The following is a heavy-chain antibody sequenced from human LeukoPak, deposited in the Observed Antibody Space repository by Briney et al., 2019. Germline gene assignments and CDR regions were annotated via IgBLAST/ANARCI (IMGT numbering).Heavy chain of an antibody. CDR3: TRHFTYGSGSYTDGY. Sequence: ASVKVSCKASGYTFTNYGISWVRQAPGQGFEWMGWISTYNGNTNYAQKLQGRVTMTTDTSTLTAYMELRSLRSDDTAVYYCTRHFTYGSGSYTDGYWGQGTLVTVSS. CDR2: ISTYNGNT. J-gene: IGHJ4*02. CDR1: GYTFTNYG. V-gene: IGHV1-18*01. D-gene: IGHD3-10*01.